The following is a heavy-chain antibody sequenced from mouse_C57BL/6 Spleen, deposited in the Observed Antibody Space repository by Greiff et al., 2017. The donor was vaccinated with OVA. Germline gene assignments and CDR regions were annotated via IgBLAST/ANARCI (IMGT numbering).Heavy chain of an antibody. Sequence: VKLVESGPGLVQPSQSLSITCTVSGFSLTSYGVHWVRQSPGKGLEWLGVIWSGGSTDYNAAFISRLSISKDNSKSQVFFKMNSLQADDTAIYYCARGRTMVTTGFAYWGQGTLVTVSA. CDR1: GFSLTSYG. J-gene: IGHJ3*01. CDR2: IWSGGST. V-gene: IGHV2-2*01. CDR3: ARGRTMVTTGFAY. D-gene: IGHD2-2*01.